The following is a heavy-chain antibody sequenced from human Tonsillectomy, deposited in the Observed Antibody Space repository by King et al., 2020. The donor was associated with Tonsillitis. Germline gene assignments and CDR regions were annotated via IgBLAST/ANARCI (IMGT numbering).Heavy chain of an antibody. J-gene: IGHJ4*02. D-gene: IGHD3-16*01. CDR1: EDSVSSSSVA. CDR2: TYYRSKSYN. CDR3: ARGLSWAFYF. V-gene: IGHV6-1*01. Sequence: VQLQQSGPGLVKPSQTLSLTCAISEDSVSSSSVAWNWIRQAQSRGLEWLGRTYYRSKSYNDYAVFVKGRIPINPDTSKNKFSLQLNSVTPEDTAVYFCARGLSWAFYFCGQGTLFTVSS.